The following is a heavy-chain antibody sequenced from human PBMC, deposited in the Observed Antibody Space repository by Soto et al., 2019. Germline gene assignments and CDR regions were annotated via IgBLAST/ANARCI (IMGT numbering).Heavy chain of an antibody. D-gene: IGHD2-8*01. Sequence: GASVKVSWKASGYTFTSYGISWVRQAPGQGLEWMGWISAYNGNTNYAQKLQGRVTMTTDTSTSTAYMELRSLRSDDTAVYYCARDARNIVLMVYATPWTYYYGMDVWGQGTTVTVSS. CDR1: GYTFTSYG. CDR2: ISAYNGNT. V-gene: IGHV1-18*01. CDR3: ARDARNIVLMVYATPWTYYYGMDV. J-gene: IGHJ6*02.